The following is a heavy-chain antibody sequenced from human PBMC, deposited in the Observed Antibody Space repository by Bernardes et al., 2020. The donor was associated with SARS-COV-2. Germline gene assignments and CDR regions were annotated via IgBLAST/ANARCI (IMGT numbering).Heavy chain of an antibody. CDR2: NSFNNGHT. J-gene: IGHJ4*02. CDR1: GYTFTSYD. Sequence: ASVQVSCKASGYTFTSYDISWVRQAPGQGREWMGWNSFNNGHTNYTQKLQGRVTMTTDTSTNTAYMELRSLRSDDMAVYYCTRGHSSGYYYYHYWGQGTLVTVSS. CDR3: TRGHSSGYYYYHY. D-gene: IGHD3-22*01. V-gene: IGHV1-18*03.